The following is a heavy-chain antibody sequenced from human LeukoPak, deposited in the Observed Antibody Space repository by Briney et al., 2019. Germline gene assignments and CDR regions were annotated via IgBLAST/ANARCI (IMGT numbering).Heavy chain of an antibody. CDR1: GFTFSSYG. J-gene: IGHJ4*02. D-gene: IGHD1-26*01. V-gene: IGHV3-33*01. CDR2: IWYDGSNK. Sequence: PGGSLRLSCAASGFTFSSYGKHWVRQAPGKGREWVTVIWYDGSNKYYADSVKGRYTISRDNSKNTLYLQMNSLRAEDTAVYYCARDLGSGTYSSYFDYWGQGALVTVSS. CDR3: ARDLGSGTYSSYFDY.